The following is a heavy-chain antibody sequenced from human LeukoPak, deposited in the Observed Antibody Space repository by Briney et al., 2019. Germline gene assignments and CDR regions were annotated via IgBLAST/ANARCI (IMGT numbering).Heavy chain of an antibody. J-gene: IGHJ4*02. Sequence: GGSLRLSCAASGVTFSSYWMSWVRQAPGKGLEWVANIKEDGSEKYYVDSVKGRFTISRDNSKNTLYLQMSSLRAEDTAVYYCARTFWSGYYFDYWGQGTLVTVSS. V-gene: IGHV3-7*03. CDR1: GVTFSSYW. CDR3: ARTFWSGYYFDY. CDR2: IKEDGSEK. D-gene: IGHD3-3*01.